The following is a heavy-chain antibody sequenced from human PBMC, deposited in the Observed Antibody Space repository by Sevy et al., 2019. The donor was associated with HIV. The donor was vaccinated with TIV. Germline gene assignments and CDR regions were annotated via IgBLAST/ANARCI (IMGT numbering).Heavy chain of an antibody. V-gene: IGHV1-58*01. CDR1: GFTFSSSA. CDR3: AAEVMTAFGGPLRVFNV. D-gene: IGHD3-16*01. Sequence: ASVKVSCKASGFTFSSSAVQWVRQARGQGLEWIGWIVVDSGTTNYAQRFQERVTITRVMPTTTVYMEQSSLRSEDTAVYYCAAEVMTAFGGPLRVFNVWGQGTMVTVSS. CDR2: IVVDSGTT. J-gene: IGHJ3*01.